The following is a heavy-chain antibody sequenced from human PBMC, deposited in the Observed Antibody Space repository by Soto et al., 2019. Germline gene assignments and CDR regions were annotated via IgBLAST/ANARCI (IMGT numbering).Heavy chain of an antibody. Sequence: GASVKVTCRDSGGTFISYSISWVRQAPGQELEGMGGIIPIFGTANYAQKFQGRVTITADESTSTAYMELSSLRSEDTAVYYCARVSWIVVVPAAMGNWFDPWGQGTLVTVSS. CDR1: GGTFISYS. V-gene: IGHV1-69*13. CDR2: IIPIFGTA. J-gene: IGHJ5*02. D-gene: IGHD2-2*01. CDR3: ARVSWIVVVPAAMGNWFDP.